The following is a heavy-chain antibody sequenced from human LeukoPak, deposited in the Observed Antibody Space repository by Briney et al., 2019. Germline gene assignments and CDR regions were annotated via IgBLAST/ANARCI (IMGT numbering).Heavy chain of an antibody. CDR1: VFSLSTTGMC. D-gene: IGHD3-10*01. CDR3: ARTLGFGELSG. CDR2: IDWDDAN. J-gene: IGHJ4*02. V-gene: IGHV2-70*11. Sequence: SVPRLVKPTQILTLTCTFSVFSLSTTGMCVSWIRQPPGKAMEWLARIDWDDANYYSTSLKTMLTISKDTTNNQVVLTMTNMDPVDTATYYCARTLGFGELSGWGQGTLVTVSS.